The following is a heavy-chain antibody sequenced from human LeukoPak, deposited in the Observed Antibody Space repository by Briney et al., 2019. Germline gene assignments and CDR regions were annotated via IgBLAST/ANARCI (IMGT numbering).Heavy chain of an antibody. J-gene: IGHJ4*02. CDR3: ARTDGYGDYGFDY. V-gene: IGHV3-53*04. CDR2: IYSGGST. Sequence: GGSLRLSCAASGFTVSSNYMSWVRQAPGKGLEWVSVIYSGGSTYYADSVKRRFTISRHNSKNTLYLQMNSLRAEDTAVYYCARTDGYGDYGFDYWGQGTLGTVSS. D-gene: IGHD4-17*01. CDR1: GFTVSSNY.